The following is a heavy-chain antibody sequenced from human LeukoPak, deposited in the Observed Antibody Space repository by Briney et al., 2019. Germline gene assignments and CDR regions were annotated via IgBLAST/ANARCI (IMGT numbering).Heavy chain of an antibody. Sequence: GGSLRLAGAASGFAFSSYEMNWVRQAPGKGLEGVSYISSSGSTRYYADSVKGRFTISRDNAKNSLYLQMNSLRAEDTAVYYCAKQRGYSGYHGYWGQGTLVTVSS. V-gene: IGHV3-48*03. J-gene: IGHJ4*02. D-gene: IGHD5-12*01. CDR1: GFAFSSYE. CDR3: AKQRGYSGYHGY. CDR2: ISSSGSTR.